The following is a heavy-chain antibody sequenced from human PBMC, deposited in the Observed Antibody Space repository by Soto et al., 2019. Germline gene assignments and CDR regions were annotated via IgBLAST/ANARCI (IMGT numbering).Heavy chain of an antibody. J-gene: IGHJ4*02. CDR3: ARVGGWYVPDY. CDR2: INAGNGNT. D-gene: IGHD6-19*01. CDR1: GYTFTSYA. V-gene: IGHV1-3*05. Sequence: QVQLVQSGAEEKKPGASVKVSCKASGYTFTSYAMHWVRQAPGQRLEWMGWINAGNGNTKYSQKFQGRVTITRDTAASTAYMELSSWRSEDTAVYYCARVGGWYVPDYWGQGTLVTVSS.